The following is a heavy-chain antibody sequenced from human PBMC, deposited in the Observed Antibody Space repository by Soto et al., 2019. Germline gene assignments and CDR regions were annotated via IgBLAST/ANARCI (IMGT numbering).Heavy chain of an antibody. CDR3: ARIYDSRGYGFAY. D-gene: IGHD3-22*01. CDR2: IYHSGST. Sequence: SETLSLTCAVSGGSISSSNWWSWVRQPPGKGLEWIGEIYHSGSTNYNPSLKSRVTISVDKSKNQFSLKLSFVTAADTAVYYCARIYDSRGYGFAYWARGTLVTVSS. J-gene: IGHJ4*02. V-gene: IGHV4-4*02. CDR1: GGSISSSNW.